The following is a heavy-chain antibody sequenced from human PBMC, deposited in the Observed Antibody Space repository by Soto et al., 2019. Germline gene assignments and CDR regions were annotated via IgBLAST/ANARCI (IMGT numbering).Heavy chain of an antibody. CDR2: IPPIFGTA. CDR3: AGAFGGVDY. Sequence: QGQLVQSGAEVKKPGSSVKVSCKASGGTFSSYGVSWVRQAPGQGLEWMGGIPPIFGTATYAEKFQGRVTITADKSAGTADMALSRLSSEVTAVYYCAGAFGGVDYWGQGTQVTVSS. D-gene: IGHD3-10*01. CDR1: GGTFSSYG. J-gene: IGHJ4*02. V-gene: IGHV1-69*06.